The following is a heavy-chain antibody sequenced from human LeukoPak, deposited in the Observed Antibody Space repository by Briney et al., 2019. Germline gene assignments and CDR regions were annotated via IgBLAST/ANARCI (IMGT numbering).Heavy chain of an antibody. Sequence: SETLSLTCAVSGGSISSSNWWSWVRQSPGKGLEWIGEIYHGGSTNYNPSLRSRITISVDKSKNQFSLNLSSVTAADTAVYYCARLFGLLLPFDFWGQGTMVTVSS. D-gene: IGHD2-15*01. CDR2: IYHGGST. CDR1: GGSISSSNW. CDR3: ARLFGLLLPFDF. J-gene: IGHJ3*01. V-gene: IGHV4-4*02.